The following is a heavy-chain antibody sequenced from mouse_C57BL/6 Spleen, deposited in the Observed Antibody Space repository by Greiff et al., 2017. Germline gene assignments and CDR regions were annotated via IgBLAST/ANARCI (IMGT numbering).Heavy chain of an antibody. CDR3: ARRDREEYCYAMDY. CDR1: GYTFTSYW. CDR2: IDPSDSYT. Sequence: QVQLQQPGAELVKPGASVKLSCKASGYTFTSYWMQWVKQRPGQGLEWIGEIDPSDSYTNYNQKFKGKATLTVDTSSSTAYMQLSSLTSEDSAVYYCARRDREEYCYAMDYWGQGTSVTVSS. D-gene: IGHD3-3*01. V-gene: IGHV1-50*01. J-gene: IGHJ4*01.